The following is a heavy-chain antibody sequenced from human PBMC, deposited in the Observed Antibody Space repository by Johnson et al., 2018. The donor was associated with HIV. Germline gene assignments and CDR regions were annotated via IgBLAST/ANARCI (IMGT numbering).Heavy chain of an antibody. D-gene: IGHD6-19*01. Sequence: QVQLVESGGGVVQPGRSLRLSCAASGFTFNSYAMHWVRQAPGKGLEWVAIISYDGSNKYYADSVKGRFTISRDSSKNTLYLQMNSLGTEDTAAYYCARAGSTSGWFDAFDIWGKGTMVTVSS. CDR2: ISYDGSNK. J-gene: IGHJ3*02. CDR3: ARAGSTSGWFDAFDI. CDR1: GFTFNSYA. V-gene: IGHV3-30-3*01.